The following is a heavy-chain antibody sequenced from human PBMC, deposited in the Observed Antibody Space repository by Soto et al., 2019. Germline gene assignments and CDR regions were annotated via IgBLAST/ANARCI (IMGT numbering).Heavy chain of an antibody. CDR2: IYHSGST. V-gene: IGHV4-4*02. Sequence: KASETLSLTCAVSGGSISSSNWWSWVRQPPGKGLEWIGEIYHSGSTNYNPSLKSRVTISVDKSKNQFSLKLSSVTAADTAVYYCAEGSSSWYKAWFDPWGQGTLVTVSS. J-gene: IGHJ5*02. D-gene: IGHD6-13*01. CDR3: AEGSSSWYKAWFDP. CDR1: GGSISSSNW.